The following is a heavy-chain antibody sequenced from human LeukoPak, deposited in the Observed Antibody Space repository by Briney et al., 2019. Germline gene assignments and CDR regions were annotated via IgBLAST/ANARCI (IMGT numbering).Heavy chain of an antibody. V-gene: IGHV4-39*01. CDR3: ARHSVGDYYDSSGYHGWFDP. D-gene: IGHD3-22*01. Sequence: KPSETLSLTCTVSGGSISSSSYYWGWIRQPPGKGLEWIGSMYYSGSTYYNPSLKSRVTISVDTSKNQFSLKLSSVTAADTAVYYCARHSVGDYYDSSGYHGWFDPWGQGTLVTVSS. CDR1: GGSISSSSYY. J-gene: IGHJ5*02. CDR2: MYYSGST.